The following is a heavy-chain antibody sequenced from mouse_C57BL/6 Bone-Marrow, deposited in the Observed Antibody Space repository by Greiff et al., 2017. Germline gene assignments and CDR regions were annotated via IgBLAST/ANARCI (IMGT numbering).Heavy chain of an antibody. CDR1: GYTFTDYE. Sequence: VKLQESGAELVRPGASVTLSCKASGYTFTDYEMHWVKQTPVHGLEWIGAIDPETGGTAYNQKFKGKAILTADKSSSTAYMELRSLTSEDSAVYYCTRPASNYAMDYWGQGTSVTVSS. D-gene: IGHD1-2*01. V-gene: IGHV1-15*01. CDR2: IDPETGGT. CDR3: TRPASNYAMDY. J-gene: IGHJ4*01.